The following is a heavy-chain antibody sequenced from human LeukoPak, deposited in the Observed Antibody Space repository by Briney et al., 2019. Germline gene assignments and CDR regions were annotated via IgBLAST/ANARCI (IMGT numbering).Heavy chain of an antibody. V-gene: IGHV3-30*02. D-gene: IGHD3-9*01. Sequence: GGSLRLSCAASGFTFSGYGMHWVRQGPGRGLQWVAFIRYDGRNKYYADSVKGRFTISRDNSKNTLYLQINSLRGEDTAVYYCAKDRRRDDILNGSFSDWGQGTLVTVSS. CDR1: GFTFSGYG. J-gene: IGHJ4*02. CDR3: AKDRRRDDILNGSFSD. CDR2: IRYDGRNK.